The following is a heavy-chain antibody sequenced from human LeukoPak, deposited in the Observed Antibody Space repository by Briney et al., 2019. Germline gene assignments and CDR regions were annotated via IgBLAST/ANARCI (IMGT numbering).Heavy chain of an antibody. D-gene: IGHD6-13*01. CDR2: ISSSGSTI. CDR1: GFTFSSYE. J-gene: IGHJ4*02. Sequence: PGGSLRLSCAASGFTFSSYEMNWVRQAPGKGLEWISYISSSGSTIYYADSVKGRFTISRDNAKNSLYLQMNSLRAGDTAVYYCAREGSWYFDYWGQGTLVTASS. V-gene: IGHV3-48*03. CDR3: AREGSWYFDY.